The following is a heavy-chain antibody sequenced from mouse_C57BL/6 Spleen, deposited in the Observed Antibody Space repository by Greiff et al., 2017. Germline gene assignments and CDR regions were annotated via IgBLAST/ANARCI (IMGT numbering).Heavy chain of an antibody. V-gene: IGHV2-2*01. CDR1: GFSLTSYG. Sequence: QVQLKQSGPGLVQPSQSLSITCTVSGFSLTSYGVHWVRPSPGKGLEWLGVIWSGGSTDYNAAFISRLSISKDNSKSQVFFKMNSLQADDTAIYYCARIYDEAYWGQGTLVTVSA. CDR3: ARIYDEAY. D-gene: IGHD2-12*01. CDR2: IWSGGST. J-gene: IGHJ3*01.